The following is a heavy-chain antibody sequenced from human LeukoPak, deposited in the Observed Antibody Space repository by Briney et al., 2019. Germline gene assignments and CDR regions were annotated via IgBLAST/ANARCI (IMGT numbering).Heavy chain of an antibody. D-gene: IGHD6-13*01. CDR3: ARWIPGYSSSWAFDI. Sequence: GGSLRLSCAASGITVSTNYMSWVRQAPGKGLEWVSSISSSSSYIYYADSVKGRFTISRDNAKNSLYLQMNSLRAEDTAVYYCARWIPGYSSSWAFDIWGQGTMVTVSS. V-gene: IGHV3-21*01. J-gene: IGHJ3*02. CDR1: GITVSTNY. CDR2: ISSSSSYI.